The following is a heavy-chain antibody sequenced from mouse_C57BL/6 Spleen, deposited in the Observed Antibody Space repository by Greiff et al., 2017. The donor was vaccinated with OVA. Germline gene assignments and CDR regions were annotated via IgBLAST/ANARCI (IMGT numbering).Heavy chain of an antibody. CDR2: ISGGGGNT. CDR3: GTLGGNDYDGKNSAMDY. V-gene: IGHV5-9*01. Sequence: EVKLVESGGGLVKPGGSLKLSCAASGFTFSSYTMSWVRQTPAKRLEWVATISGGGGNTYYPDSVKGRFTISRDNAKNTLYLQMSSLRSEDTALYYCGTLGGNDYDGKNSAMDYWGQGTSVTVSS. CDR1: GFTFSSYT. D-gene: IGHD2-4*01. J-gene: IGHJ4*01.